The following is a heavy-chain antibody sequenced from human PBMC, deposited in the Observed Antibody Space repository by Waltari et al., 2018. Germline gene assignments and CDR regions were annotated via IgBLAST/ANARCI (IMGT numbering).Heavy chain of an antibody. J-gene: IGHJ6*02. CDR3: ARPMWCSSTTCSGPMDV. CDR2: IDQSGRT. Sequence: QVQLQQWGAGLLKPSETLSLTCAVYGGSISNYSWSSIRQPPGTGLEWIGEIDQSGRTKYNPSLKSRVIISLDTSKNQFSLRLRSVTAADTAIYFCARPMWCSSTTCSGPMDVWGQGTTATVSS. V-gene: IGHV4-34*01. D-gene: IGHD2-2*01. CDR1: GGSISNYS.